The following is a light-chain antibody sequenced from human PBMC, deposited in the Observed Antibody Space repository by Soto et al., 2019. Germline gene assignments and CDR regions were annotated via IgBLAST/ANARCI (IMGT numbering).Light chain of an antibody. CDR2: GAT. CDR1: QSVSSN. J-gene: IGKJ1*01. Sequence: EIVMTQSPATLSVSPGERATLSCRASQSVSSNLAWYQQKPGQAPRLLIYGATTRATGIPARFSGSGSGTEFTLTISSLQSEDFAFYYCQQNNNWPPLTFGQGTKVEIK. CDR3: QQNNNWPPLT. V-gene: IGKV3-15*01.